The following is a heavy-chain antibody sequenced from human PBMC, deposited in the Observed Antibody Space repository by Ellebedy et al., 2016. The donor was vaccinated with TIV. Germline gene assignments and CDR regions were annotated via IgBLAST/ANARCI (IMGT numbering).Heavy chain of an antibody. Sequence: GESLKISCAASGFTSSSYDMHWVRQRTGKGLEWVSAIGTAGDTYYPGSVKGRFTISGENAKNSLYLQITSLRAEDTAVYYCARVRFGDTAVNYWGQGTLVTVSS. D-gene: IGHD2-21*01. CDR1: GFTSSSYD. V-gene: IGHV3-13*01. CDR3: ARVRFGDTAVNY. CDR2: IGTAGDT. J-gene: IGHJ4*03.